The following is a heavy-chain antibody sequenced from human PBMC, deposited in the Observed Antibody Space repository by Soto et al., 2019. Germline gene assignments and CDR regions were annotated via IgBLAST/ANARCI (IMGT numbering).Heavy chain of an antibody. J-gene: IGHJ4*02. CDR1: GGTFSTFG. V-gene: IGHV1-69*13. CDR2: IIPFFGTA. Sequence: SVKVSCKASGGTFSTFGISWVRQAPGQGLEWMGGIIPFFGTARYSQKFEDRITITADESTNTVYMDLRSLTSEDTAIYYCAKSAPMDAGDKYYYDFWGQGALVTVS. CDR3: AKSAPMDAGDKYYYDF. D-gene: IGHD4-17*01.